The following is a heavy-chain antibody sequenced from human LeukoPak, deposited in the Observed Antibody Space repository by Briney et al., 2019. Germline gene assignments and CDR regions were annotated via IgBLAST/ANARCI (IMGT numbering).Heavy chain of an antibody. V-gene: IGHV4-39*01. Sequence: PSETLSLICTVSGGSISSSSYYWGWIRQPPGKGLEWIGSIYYSVTTYYNPSLKSRVTISVDTSKNQFSLKLSSVTAADTAVYYCARGDYYYGSGSLAYFDSWGQGTLVPVSS. CDR2: IYYSVTT. CDR1: GGSISSSSYY. CDR3: ARGDYYYGSGSLAYFDS. J-gene: IGHJ4*02. D-gene: IGHD3-10*01.